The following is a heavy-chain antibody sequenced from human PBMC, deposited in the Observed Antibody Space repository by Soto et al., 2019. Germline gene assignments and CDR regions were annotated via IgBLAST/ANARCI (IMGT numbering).Heavy chain of an antibody. CDR1: GGSISSAGYY. CDR2: IYYSGST. Sequence: QVQLQESGPGLVKPSQTLSLICTVSGGSISSAGYYWSWIRQHPGKGLEWIGYIYYSGSTYYNPSLKSRVTISLDTSKNQFSLKLSSVTAADTAVYFCAREPVDTATYYYGEDVWGQGTTVTVS. J-gene: IGHJ6*02. V-gene: IGHV4-31*03. D-gene: IGHD5-18*01. CDR3: AREPVDTATYYYGEDV.